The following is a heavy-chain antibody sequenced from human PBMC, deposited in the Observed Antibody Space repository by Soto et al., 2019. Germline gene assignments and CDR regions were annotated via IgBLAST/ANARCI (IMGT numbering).Heavy chain of an antibody. Sequence: EVQLVDSGGGLVQPGGSLSLSCAASGFTFSNYWLYWVRQAPGKGLVWVARVNNDGTDTTHADSVKGRFTISRDNAENTLYLQMNRLRAEDKAVYYCARGGLQHALDVWGQGYAVTVSS. CDR2: VNNDGTDT. J-gene: IGHJ6*02. V-gene: IGHV3-74*03. CDR1: GFTFSNYW. D-gene: IGHD6-13*01. CDR3: ARGGLQHALDV.